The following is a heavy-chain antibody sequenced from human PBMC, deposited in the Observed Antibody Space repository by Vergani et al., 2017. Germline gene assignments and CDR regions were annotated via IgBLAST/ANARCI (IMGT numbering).Heavy chain of an antibody. CDR1: GYSFTSYW. CDR3: ARDLGRTQQLVLYGMDV. J-gene: IGHJ6*02. Sequence: EVQLVQSGAEVKKPGESLKISCKGSGYSFTSYWIGWVRQMPGKGLEWMGIIYPGDSDTRYSPSFQGQVTISADKSISTAYLQWSSLKASDTAMYYSARDLGRTQQLVLYGMDVWGQGTTVTVSS. D-gene: IGHD6-13*01. CDR2: IYPGDSDT. V-gene: IGHV5-51*01.